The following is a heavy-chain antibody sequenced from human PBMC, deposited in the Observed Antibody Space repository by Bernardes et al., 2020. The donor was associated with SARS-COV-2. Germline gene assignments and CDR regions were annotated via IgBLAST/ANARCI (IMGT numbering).Heavy chain of an antibody. V-gene: IGHV3-33*01. CDR3: ARDPQTVGAKILSRAKISYYFDY. Sequence: GGSLRLSCAASGFTFSSYGMHWVRQAPGKGLEWVSVIWTDGSSTYYADSVKGRFTISRDNSKNTLYLQMNSLRAEDTAVYYCARDPQTVGAKILSRAKISYYFDYWGQGTLVTVSS. J-gene: IGHJ4*02. CDR2: IWTDGSST. D-gene: IGHD1-26*01. CDR1: GFTFSSYG.